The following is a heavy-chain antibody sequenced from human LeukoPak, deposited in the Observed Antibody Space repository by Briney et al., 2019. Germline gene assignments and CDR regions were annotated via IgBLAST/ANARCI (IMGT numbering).Heavy chain of an antibody. D-gene: IGHD3-9*01. CDR2: IIPIFGTA. CDR1: GGTFSSYA. Sequence: SVKVSCKASGGTFSSYAISWVRQAPGQGLEWMGGIIPIFGTANYAQKFQGRVTITTDESTSTAYMELSSLRSEDTAVYYCARTYYDILTGDEPDAFDIWGQGTMVTVSS. CDR3: ARTYYDILTGDEPDAFDI. J-gene: IGHJ3*02. V-gene: IGHV1-69*05.